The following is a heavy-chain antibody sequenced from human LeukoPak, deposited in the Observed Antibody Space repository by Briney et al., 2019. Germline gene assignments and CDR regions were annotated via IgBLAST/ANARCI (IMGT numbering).Heavy chain of an antibody. CDR1: GGTFSSYA. CDR3: ARDSNCGGDCYSGYLFDY. Sequence: SVKVSCKASGGTFSSYAISWVRQAPGQGLEWMGRIIPILGIANYAQKFQGRVTITADESTSTAYMELSSLRSEDTAVYYCARDSNCGGDCYSGYLFDYWGQGTLVTVSS. D-gene: IGHD2-21*02. J-gene: IGHJ4*02. V-gene: IGHV1-69*04. CDR2: IIPILGIA.